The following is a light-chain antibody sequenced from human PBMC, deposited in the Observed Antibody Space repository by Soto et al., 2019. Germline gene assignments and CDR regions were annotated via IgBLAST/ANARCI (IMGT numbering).Light chain of an antibody. CDR2: GAS. V-gene: IGKV3-20*01. CDR1: QSVSSSY. J-gene: IGKJ5*01. Sequence: EIVLTQSRGTLSWSQEERATLSCRASQSVSSSYLAWYQQKPGQAPRLLIYGASSRATGIPDRFSGSGSGTDFTLTISRLETEDFAVYYCQQYGSSPSITFGQGTRLEIK. CDR3: QQYGSSPSIT.